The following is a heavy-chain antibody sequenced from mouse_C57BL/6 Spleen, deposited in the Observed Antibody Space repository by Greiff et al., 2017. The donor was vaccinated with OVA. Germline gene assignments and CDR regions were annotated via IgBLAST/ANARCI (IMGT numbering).Heavy chain of an antibody. Sequence: VQLQQPGAELVKPGASVKLSCKASGYTFTSYWMQWVKQRPGQGLEWIGEIDPSDSYTNYNQKFKGKATLTVDTSSSTAYMQLSSLTSEDSAVYYCARYRIGSSSPYYFDYWGQGTTLTVSS. V-gene: IGHV1-50*01. CDR1: GYTFTSYW. CDR2: IDPSDSYT. D-gene: IGHD1-1*01. J-gene: IGHJ2*01. CDR3: ARYRIGSSSPYYFDY.